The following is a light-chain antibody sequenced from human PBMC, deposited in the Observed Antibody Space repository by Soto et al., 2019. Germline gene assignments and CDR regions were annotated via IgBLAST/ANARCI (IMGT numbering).Light chain of an antibody. CDR1: QSLVHSDGNTY. CDR2: EVS. CDR3: MQTTQFLLT. V-gene: IGKV2-24*01. Sequence: DIVLTQTPLSSPVTLGQPASISCRSSQSLVHSDGNTYLNWLQQRPGQPPRLLIYEVSNRFSGVPGRFSGSGAGTDFTLEISRVEAEDVGVYYCMQTTQFLLTFGGGTKVEIK. J-gene: IGKJ4*01.